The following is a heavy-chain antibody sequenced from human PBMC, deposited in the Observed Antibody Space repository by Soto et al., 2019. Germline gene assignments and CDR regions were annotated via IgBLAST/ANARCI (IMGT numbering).Heavy chain of an antibody. CDR2: ISYDGSNK. V-gene: IGHV3-30*18. J-gene: IGHJ5*02. CDR3: AKGDWFDP. Sequence: QVQLVESGGGVVQPGRSLRLSCAASGFTFSNYGIHWVRQAPGKGLEWVAVISYDGSNKYCADSVKGRFTISRDNSKNTLYLQMNSLRAEDTAVYYCAKGDWFDPWGQGTLVTVSS. CDR1: GFTFSNYG.